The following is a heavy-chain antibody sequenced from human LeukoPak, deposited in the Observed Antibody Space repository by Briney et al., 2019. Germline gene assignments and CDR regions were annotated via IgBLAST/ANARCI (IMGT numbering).Heavy chain of an antibody. CDR1: GFTVSTNY. Sequence: TGGSLRLSCAASGFTVSTNYMSWVRQAPGKGLEWVSVIYSAGSTYYADSVKGRFTVSRDNSKNTLYLQMNSLRAEDTAVYYCARYGSSWDLDYWGQGTLVTVSP. CDR2: IYSAGST. D-gene: IGHD6-13*01. J-gene: IGHJ4*02. CDR3: ARYGSSWDLDY. V-gene: IGHV3-53*01.